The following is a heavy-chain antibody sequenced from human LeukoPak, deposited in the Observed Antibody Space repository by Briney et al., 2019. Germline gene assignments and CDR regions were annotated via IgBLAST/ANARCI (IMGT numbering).Heavy chain of an antibody. J-gene: IGHJ6*03. CDR1: GFTFNRNG. CDR2: INNSGGRT. Sequence: GGTLRLSCAASGFTFNRNGMIWVRQAPGKGPEWVSVINNSGGRTYYADSVKGRFTISRDNSKNTVYLQMNRLRAEDAAVYYCAKDSGLLWIGENYYYMDVWGKGTTVTISS. CDR3: AKDSGLLWIGENYYYMDV. D-gene: IGHD3-10*01. V-gene: IGHV3-23*01.